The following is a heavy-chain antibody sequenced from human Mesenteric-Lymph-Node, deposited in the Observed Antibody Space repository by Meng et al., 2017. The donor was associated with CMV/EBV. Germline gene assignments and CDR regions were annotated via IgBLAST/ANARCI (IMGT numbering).Heavy chain of an antibody. V-gene: IGHV1-8*01. D-gene: IGHD1-26*01. CDR2: INPNTGNT. J-gene: IGHJ6*02. CDR1: GYNFPIFD. Sequence: ASVKVSCKASGYNFPIFDIHWLRRAPGRRLEWMGWINPNTGNTAYAEKYQGRVTVSANNSVTTAYMELSNLQFEDTAVYYCGLLYSIAGLGMDAWGQGTSVTVSS. CDR3: GLLYSIAGLGMDA.